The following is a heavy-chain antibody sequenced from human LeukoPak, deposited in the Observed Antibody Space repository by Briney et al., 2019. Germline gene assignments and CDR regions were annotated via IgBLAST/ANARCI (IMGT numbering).Heavy chain of an antibody. D-gene: IGHD2-15*01. CDR3: MRGAGWLVDY. J-gene: IGHJ4*02. Sequence: GGSLRLSCAASGFTFSNYWMNWVRQAPGRGLEWVAIIKQDGSEKLYVDSVEGRFTISRDNAKNSLYLQMNSLRVEDTAVYYCMRGAGWLVDYWGQGTLVTVSS. V-gene: IGHV3-7*01. CDR2: IKQDGSEK. CDR1: GFTFSNYW.